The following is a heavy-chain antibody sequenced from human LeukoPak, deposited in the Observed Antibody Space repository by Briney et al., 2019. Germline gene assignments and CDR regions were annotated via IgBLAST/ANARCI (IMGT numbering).Heavy chain of an antibody. CDR1: GDSISRSNYY. Sequence: SETLSLTCTVSGDSISRSNYYWGWIRQPPGKGLEWIGSIHFSGTTYYTPSLKSRVTISVDTPKNQFSLNLNSVTAADTAIYYCARHIDNYAHSAYPPNDFWGQGTLVTVSS. J-gene: IGHJ4*02. D-gene: IGHD3-16*01. CDR3: ARHIDNYAHSAYPPNDF. V-gene: IGHV4-39*01. CDR2: IHFSGTT.